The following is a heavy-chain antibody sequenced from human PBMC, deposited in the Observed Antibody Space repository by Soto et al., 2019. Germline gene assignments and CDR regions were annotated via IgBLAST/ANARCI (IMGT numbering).Heavy chain of an antibody. J-gene: IGHJ4*02. CDR1: GFTFSSYA. D-gene: IGHD4-17*01. CDR3: AKDRTATTSYFDY. CDR2: ISDSGGGT. V-gene: IGHV3-23*01. Sequence: GGSLRLSCAASGFTFSSYAMNWVRQAPGKGLEWVSAISDSGGGTYYADSVKGRFTISSDNSKNTLYLQMNSLRADDTAVYYCAKDRTATTSYFDYWGQGTLVTVSS.